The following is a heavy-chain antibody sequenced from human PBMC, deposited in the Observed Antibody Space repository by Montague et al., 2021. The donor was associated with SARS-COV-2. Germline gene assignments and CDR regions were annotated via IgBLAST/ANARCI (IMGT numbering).Heavy chain of an antibody. V-gene: IGHV4-39*01. CDR1: GGSISSSSYY. CDR3: AGRVVVPAAIGHWYFDL. D-gene: IGHD2-2*02. Sequence: SETLSLTCTVSGGSISSSSYYWGWIRQPPGKGLEWIGSIYYSGSTYYNPSLKSRVTISVDTSKNQFSLKLSSVTAADTAVYYCAGRVVVPAAIGHWYFDLWGRGTPVTVSS. CDR2: IYYSGST. J-gene: IGHJ2*01.